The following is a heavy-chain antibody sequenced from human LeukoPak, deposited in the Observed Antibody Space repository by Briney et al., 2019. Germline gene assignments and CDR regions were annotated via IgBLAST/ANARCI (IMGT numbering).Heavy chain of an antibody. J-gene: IGHJ6*02. CDR2: IRTNTGNP. D-gene: IGHD3-10*01. CDR3: ATGRETGYYGMDV. CDR1: GYTFTSYA. V-gene: IGHV7-4-1*02. Sequence: GSAVKVACKASGYTFTSYAMNWVRQAPGQGLEGMGWIRTNTGNPTYAQGFTGRFVFSFDTSVSTPYLHISSLKAEDTAVYYCATGRETGYYGMDVWGQGTPVTVSS.